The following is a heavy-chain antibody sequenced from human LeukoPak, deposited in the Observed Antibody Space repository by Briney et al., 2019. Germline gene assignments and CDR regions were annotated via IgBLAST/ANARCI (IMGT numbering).Heavy chain of an antibody. CDR1: GFTFSSYA. J-gene: IGHJ4*02. D-gene: IGHD1-26*01. Sequence: SGGSLRLSCAASGFTFSSYAMSWVRQAPGKGLERVAIIWYDGNNKFYADSAKGRFTISRDNSKNTLYMQMNSLRAEDTAVYYCARDRVGGTNYFDYWGQGTLVTVSS. V-gene: IGHV3-33*08. CDR2: IWYDGNNK. CDR3: ARDRVGGTNYFDY.